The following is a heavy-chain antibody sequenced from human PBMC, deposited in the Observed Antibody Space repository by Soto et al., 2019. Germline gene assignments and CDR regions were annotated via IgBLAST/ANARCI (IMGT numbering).Heavy chain of an antibody. J-gene: IGHJ4*02. CDR2: ISAYNGNT. CDR1: GYTFTLYG. CDR3: ARAGFYDSSGYTRY. D-gene: IGHD3-22*01. V-gene: IGHV1-18*04. Sequence: ASVKSYCKSSGYTFTLYGISWVRQAPGQGLEWMGWISAYNGNTNYAQKLQGRVTMTTDTSTSTAYMELRSLRSDDTAVYYCARAGFYDSSGYTRYWGQGTLVTVSS.